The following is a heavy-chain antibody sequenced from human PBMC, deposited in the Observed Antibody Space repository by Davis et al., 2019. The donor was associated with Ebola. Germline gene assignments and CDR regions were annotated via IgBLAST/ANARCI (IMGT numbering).Heavy chain of an antibody. CDR2: IYYSGST. J-gene: IGHJ6*02. CDR1: GGSISSYY. Sequence: MPSETLSLTCTVPGGSISSYYWSWIRQPPGKGLEWIGYIYYSGSTNYNPSLKSRVTISVDTSKNLFSLKLSSVTAADTAVYYCARGDFWSGDEIYYYYYGMDVWGQGTTVTVSS. CDR3: ARGDFWSGDEIYYYYYGMDV. V-gene: IGHV4-59*01. D-gene: IGHD3-3*01.